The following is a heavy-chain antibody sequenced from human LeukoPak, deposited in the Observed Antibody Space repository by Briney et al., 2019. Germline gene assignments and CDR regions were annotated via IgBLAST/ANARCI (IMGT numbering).Heavy chain of an antibody. CDR3: VRGALIDYFYHYMDV. J-gene: IGHJ6*03. CDR2: IYYSGST. D-gene: IGHD2/OR15-2a*01. Sequence: PSETLSLTCTVSGGSISSYYWGWIRQPPGKGLEWIGSIYYSGSTYYNPSLKSRVTTSIDSSKNQFSLKLTSVTATDTAVYYCVRGALIDYFYHYMDVWGKGTTVTVSS. V-gene: IGHV4-39*07. CDR1: GGSISSYY.